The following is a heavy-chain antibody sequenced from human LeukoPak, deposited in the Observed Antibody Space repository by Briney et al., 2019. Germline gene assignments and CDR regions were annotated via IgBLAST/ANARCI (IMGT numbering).Heavy chain of an antibody. CDR3: AKFKELTPGMDV. D-gene: IGHD3-10*01. CDR2: ISGSGGST. Sequence: PGGSLRLSCAPSAFTYSSYAMSWVRQAPGKGLEWVSAISGSGGSTYYADSVKGRFTISRDNSKNTLYLQMNSLRAEDTAVYYCAKFKELTPGMDVWGQGTTVTVSS. J-gene: IGHJ6*02. CDR1: AFTYSSYA. V-gene: IGHV3-23*01.